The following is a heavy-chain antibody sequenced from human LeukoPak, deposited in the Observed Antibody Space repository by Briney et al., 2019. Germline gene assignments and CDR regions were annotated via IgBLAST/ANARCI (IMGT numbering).Heavy chain of an antibody. CDR2: INPSGGTT. J-gene: IGHJ5*02. V-gene: IGHV1-46*01. CDR3: ARDEGYYYDSSGYTHPGS. Sequence: ASVKVSCKASGYTFTSYYMHWVRQAPAQGLEWMGIINPSGGTTSYAQKFQGRVTMTRDTSTSTVYMELSSLRSEDTAVYYCARDEGYYYDSSGYTHPGSWGQGTLVTVSS. CDR1: GYTFTSYY. D-gene: IGHD3-22*01.